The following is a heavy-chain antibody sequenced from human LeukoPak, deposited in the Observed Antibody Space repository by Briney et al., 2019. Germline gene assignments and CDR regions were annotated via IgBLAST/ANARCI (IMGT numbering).Heavy chain of an antibody. Sequence: SETLSLTCTVSGGSISSSSYYWGWIRQPPGKGLEWIGSSYYSGSTYYNPSLKSRVTISVDTSKNQFSLKLSSVTAADTAVYYCASRRYSKAFDYWGQGTLVTVSS. CDR3: ASRRYSKAFDY. D-gene: IGHD6-13*01. J-gene: IGHJ4*02. CDR1: GGSISSSSYY. CDR2: SYYSGST. V-gene: IGHV4-39*01.